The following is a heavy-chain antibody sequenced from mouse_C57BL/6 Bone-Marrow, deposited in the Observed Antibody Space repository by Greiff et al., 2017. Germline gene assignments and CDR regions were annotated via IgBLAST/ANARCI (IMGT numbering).Heavy chain of an antibody. CDR1: GYTFTSYW. CDR2: IDPSDSET. Sequence: QVQLKQPGAELVRPGSSVKLSCKASGYTFTSYWMHWVKQRPIQGLEWIGNIDPSDSETHYNQKFKDKATLTVDKSSSTASMQVSRLTSEDSAVYYCAREGLKRAMDYWGQGTSVTVSS. D-gene: IGHD1-3*01. CDR3: AREGLKRAMDY. J-gene: IGHJ4*01. V-gene: IGHV1-52*01.